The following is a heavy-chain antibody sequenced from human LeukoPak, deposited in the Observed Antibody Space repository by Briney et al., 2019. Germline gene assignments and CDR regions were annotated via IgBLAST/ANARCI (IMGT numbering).Heavy chain of an antibody. V-gene: IGHV4-4*07. J-gene: IGHJ6*02. CDR1: GGSISSYY. CDR3: ARGPQLAPGYYYYYYGMDV. Sequence: SETLSLTCTVSGGSISSYYWSWIRQPAGKGLEWIGRIYTSGSTNYNPSLKSRVTMSVDTSKNQFSLKLSSVTAADTAVYYCARGPQLAPGYYYYYYGMDVWGQGTTVTVSS. CDR2: IYTSGST. D-gene: IGHD6-13*01.